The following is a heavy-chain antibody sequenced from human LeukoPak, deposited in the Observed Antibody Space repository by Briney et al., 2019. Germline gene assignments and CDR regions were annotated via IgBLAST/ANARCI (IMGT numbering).Heavy chain of an antibody. D-gene: IGHD5-24*01. J-gene: IGHJ4*03. CDR1: GGSISSSSYY. V-gene: IGHV4-39*07. CDR3: ARAPSRDGSPIVPKTRSTCYFDY. CDR2: IYYSGST. Sequence: SETLSLTCTVSGGSISSSSYYWGWIRQPPGKGLEWIGSIYYSGSTYYNPSLKSRVTISVDTSKNQFSLKLSSVTAADTAVYYCARAPSRDGSPIVPKTRSTCYFDYWGQGPWSPSPQ.